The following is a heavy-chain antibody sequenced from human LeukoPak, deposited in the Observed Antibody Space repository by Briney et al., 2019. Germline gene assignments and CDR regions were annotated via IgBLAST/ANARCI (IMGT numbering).Heavy chain of an antibody. V-gene: IGHV3-30*04. CDR3: ARDSSSSGTKDFDY. Sequence: GRSLRLSCAASGFTFSSYSMHWVRQAPGKGLEWVAVILYVGSNKYCADSVKGRFTISRDNSKNTLYLQMNSLRAEDTAVYYCARDSSSSGTKDFDYWGQGTLVTVSS. CDR2: ILYVGSNK. J-gene: IGHJ4*02. CDR1: GFTFSSYS. D-gene: IGHD3-10*01.